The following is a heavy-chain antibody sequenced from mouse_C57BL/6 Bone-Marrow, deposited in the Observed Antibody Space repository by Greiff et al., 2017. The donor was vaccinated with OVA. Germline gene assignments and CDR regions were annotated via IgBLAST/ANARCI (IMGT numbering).Heavy chain of an antibody. CDR1: GYTFTSYW. D-gene: IGHD3-2*02. Sequence: QVQLQQPGAELVKPGASVKLSCKASGYTFTSYWMHWVKQRPGQGLEWIGMIHPNSGSTNYNEKFKSKATLTVDKSSSTAYMQLSSLTSEDSAVYYCARGGLRPQGMDYWGQGTSVTVSS. V-gene: IGHV1-64*01. J-gene: IGHJ4*01. CDR2: IHPNSGST. CDR3: ARGGLRPQGMDY.